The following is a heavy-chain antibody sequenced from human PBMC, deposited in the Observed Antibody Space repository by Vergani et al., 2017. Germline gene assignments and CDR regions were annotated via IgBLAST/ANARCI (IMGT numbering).Heavy chain of an antibody. D-gene: IGHD6-19*01. Sequence: EVQLVESGGGLVQPGGSLRLSCAASGFTFSSYAMSWVRQAPGKGLEWVSVISGGGSTYYADSVKGRFTISRDNSKNTLYLQMNSLRAEDTAVYYCARAVAGYDAFDIWGQGTMVTVSS. CDR2: ISGGGST. J-gene: IGHJ3*02. CDR1: GFTFSSYA. V-gene: IGHV3-23*04. CDR3: ARAVAGYDAFDI.